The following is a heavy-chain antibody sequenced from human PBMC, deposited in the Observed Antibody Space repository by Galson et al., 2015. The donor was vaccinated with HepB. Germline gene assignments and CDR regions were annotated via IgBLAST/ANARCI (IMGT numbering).Heavy chain of an antibody. V-gene: IGHV5-51*01. CDR1: GYSFTKYW. Sequence: QSGAEVKKPGESLKISCKGFGYSFTKYWIGWVRQMPGKGLEWMGIIYPGDSDTRYSPSFQGQVTISADKSISTAYLQWSRVKASDTAMYFCARQIEDHLWGSYSGLDIWGQGTTVTVSS. J-gene: IGHJ6*02. CDR2: IYPGDSDT. CDR3: ARQIEDHLWGSYSGLDI. D-gene: IGHD3-16*01.